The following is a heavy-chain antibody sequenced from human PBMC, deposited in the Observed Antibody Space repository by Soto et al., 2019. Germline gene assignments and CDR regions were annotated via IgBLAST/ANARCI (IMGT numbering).Heavy chain of an antibody. Sequence: ESLKISCRGSGYSFTSYWISWVRQMPGKGLEWMGRIDPSDSYTNYSPSFQGHVTISADKSISTAYLQWSSLKASDTAMYYCAVGVGYCSSTSCRGWFDPWGQGTLVTVSS. V-gene: IGHV5-10-1*01. D-gene: IGHD2-2*01. CDR2: IDPSDSYT. CDR3: AVGVGYCSSTSCRGWFDP. J-gene: IGHJ5*02. CDR1: GYSFTSYW.